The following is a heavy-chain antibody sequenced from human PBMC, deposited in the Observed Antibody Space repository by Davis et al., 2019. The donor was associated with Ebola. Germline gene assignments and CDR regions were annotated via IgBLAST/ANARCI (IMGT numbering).Heavy chain of an antibody. CDR3: VREFCVEGCYADS. CDR2: IRGDGSAT. J-gene: IGHJ5*02. D-gene: IGHD2-15*01. V-gene: IGHV3-7*03. Sequence: GESLKISCAASGFALSSYWMSWVRQAPGKGLEWVANIRGDGSATFYVDYVKGRFTISRDNTKNSLYLQMNGLRAEDTAVYYCVREFCVEGCYADSWGQGTLVTVSS. CDR1: GFALSSYW.